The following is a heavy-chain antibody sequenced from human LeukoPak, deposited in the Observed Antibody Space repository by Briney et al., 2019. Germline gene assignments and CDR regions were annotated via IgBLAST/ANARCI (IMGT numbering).Heavy chain of an antibody. Sequence: GGSLRLSCTASGFTFSGPSMRWVRQASGKGLEWVGRIRTKANNDATAYAASVRGRFTISRDDSKNTAYLQMNSLRTEDTAVYYCTRACGGDCFDYWGQGTLVTVSS. D-gene: IGHD2-21*01. CDR3: TRACGGDCFDY. CDR1: GFTFSGPS. CDR2: IRTKANNDAT. V-gene: IGHV3-73*01. J-gene: IGHJ4*02.